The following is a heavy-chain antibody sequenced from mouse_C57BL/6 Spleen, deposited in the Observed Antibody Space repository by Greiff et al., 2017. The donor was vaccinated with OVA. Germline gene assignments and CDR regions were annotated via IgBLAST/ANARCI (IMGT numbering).Heavy chain of an antibody. Sequence: QVQLKQPGAELVKPGASVKMSCKASGYTFTSYWITWVKQRPGQGLEWIGDIYPRSGNTYYNEKFKGKATLTADKSSSTAYMELRSLTSEDSAVYVCARWPCDYDPRYFDVWGTGTTVTVSS. CDR1: GYTFTSYW. D-gene: IGHD2-4*01. V-gene: IGHV1-55*01. CDR3: ARWPCDYDPRYFDV. J-gene: IGHJ1*03. CDR2: IYPRSGNT.